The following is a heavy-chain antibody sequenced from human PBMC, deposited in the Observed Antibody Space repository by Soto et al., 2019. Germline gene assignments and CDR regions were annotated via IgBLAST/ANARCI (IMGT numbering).Heavy chain of an antibody. CDR3: ARASLRAYSSSYGWFDP. D-gene: IGHD6-6*01. J-gene: IGHJ5*02. CDR1: GYTFTSYY. Sequence: GASVKVSCKGSGYTFTSYYMHWVLQAPGQGLECMGIINPIGGSTSYAQKFQGRVTMTRDTSTSTVYMELSSLRSEDTAVYYCARASLRAYSSSYGWFDPSGPAKLVTVS. CDR2: INPIGGST. V-gene: IGHV1-46*01.